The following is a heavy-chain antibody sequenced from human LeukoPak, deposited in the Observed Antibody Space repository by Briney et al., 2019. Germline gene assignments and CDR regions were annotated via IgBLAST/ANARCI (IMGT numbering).Heavy chain of an antibody. V-gene: IGHV3-21*04. D-gene: IGHD3-9*01. J-gene: IGHJ4*02. Sequence: GGSLRLSCSASGFIFNTFGMNWVRQAPGKGLEWVSSITSSSTYTYYADSVKGRFTISRDNAKNSLFLQMNSLRAEDTALYYCAKDLYYDILTGSDYWGQGTLVTVSS. CDR2: ITSSSTYT. CDR3: AKDLYYDILTGSDY. CDR1: GFIFNTFG.